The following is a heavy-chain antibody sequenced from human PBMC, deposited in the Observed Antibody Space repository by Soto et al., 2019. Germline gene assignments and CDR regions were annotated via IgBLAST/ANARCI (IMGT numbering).Heavy chain of an antibody. D-gene: IGHD5-12*01. CDR2: ISAYNGNT. CDR3: ARDNGYESDY. CDR1: GYTFTSYG. J-gene: IGHJ4*02. Sequence: QVQLVQSGAEVKKPGASVKVSCKASGYTFTSYGISWVRQAPGQGLEWMGWISAYNGNTNYAQKPXGXAXMXXDTSTSTAYMELRSLRSDDTAVYYCARDNGYESDYWGQGTLVTVSS. V-gene: IGHV1-18*01.